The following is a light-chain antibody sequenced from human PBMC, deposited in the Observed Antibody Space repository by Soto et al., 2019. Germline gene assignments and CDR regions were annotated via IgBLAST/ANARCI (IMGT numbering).Light chain of an antibody. J-gene: IGKJ1*01. CDR3: QQYGGSPQT. Sequence: EIVLTQSPGNLSLSPGERATLSCRASQSVSNYLAWYQQKPGQAPRLLIYGASRRATVIPDRFSGSGSGTDFTLTISRLEPEDFAVYYCQQYGGSPQTFGQGTKVEIK. CDR2: GAS. V-gene: IGKV3-20*01. CDR1: QSVSNY.